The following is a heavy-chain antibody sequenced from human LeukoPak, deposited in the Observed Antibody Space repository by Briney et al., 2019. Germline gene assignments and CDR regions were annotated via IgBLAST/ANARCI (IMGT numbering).Heavy chain of an antibody. V-gene: IGHV3-48*01. CDR3: ARDGRYYYDSSGYFYYYYYMDV. J-gene: IGHJ6*03. D-gene: IGHD3-22*01. CDR2: ISSSSSTI. CDR1: GFTFSSYN. Sequence: AGGSLRLSCAASGFTFSSYNMNWVRQAPGKGLEWVSYISSSSSTIYYADSVKGRFTISRDNAKNSLYLQMNSLRAEDTAVYYCARDGRYYYDSSGYFYYYYYMDVWGKGTTVTVSS.